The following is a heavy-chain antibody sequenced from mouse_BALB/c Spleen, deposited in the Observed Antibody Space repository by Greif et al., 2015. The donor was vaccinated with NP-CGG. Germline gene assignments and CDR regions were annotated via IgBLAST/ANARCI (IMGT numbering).Heavy chain of an antibody. CDR3: ARVDGYYFDY. Sequence: VKLQESRAELVRPGSSVKISCKASGYAFSSYWMNWVKQRPGQGLEWIGQIYPGDGDTNYNGKFKGKATLTADKSSSTAYMQLSSLTSEDSAVYFCARVDGYYFDYWGQGTTLTVSS. D-gene: IGHD2-3*01. CDR1: GYAFSSYW. J-gene: IGHJ2*01. V-gene: IGHV1-80*01. CDR2: IYPGDGDT.